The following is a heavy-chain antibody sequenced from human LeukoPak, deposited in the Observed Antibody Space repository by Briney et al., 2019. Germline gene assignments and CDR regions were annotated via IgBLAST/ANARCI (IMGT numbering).Heavy chain of an antibody. V-gene: IGHV7-4-1*02. D-gene: IGHD3-9*01. J-gene: IGHJ4*02. CDR1: GYTFTSYA. CDR3: ARLSYDILTGYYAELYFDY. Sequence: ASVKVSCKASGYTFTSYAMDWVRQAPGQGLEWMGWINTNTGNPTYAQGFTGRFVFSLDTSVSTAYLQISSLKAEDTAVYYCARLSYDILTGYYAELYFDYWGQGTLVTVSS. CDR2: INTNTGNP.